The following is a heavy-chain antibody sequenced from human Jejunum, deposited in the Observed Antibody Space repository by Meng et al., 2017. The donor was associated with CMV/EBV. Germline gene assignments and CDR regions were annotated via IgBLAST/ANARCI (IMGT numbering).Heavy chain of an antibody. V-gene: IGHV3-30*03. J-gene: IGHJ6*02. CDR3: ARDLKGWVAPAVRRIDYYGLDV. Sequence: GIHWVRQAPGKGLAWVALISYDGGNQYYVDPVRGRFTISRDSSKNTVYLQMNTLRVEDTAIYYCARDLKGWVAPAVRRIDYYGLDVWGQGTTVTVSS. CDR2: ISYDGGNQ. CDR1: G. D-gene: IGHD2-2*01.